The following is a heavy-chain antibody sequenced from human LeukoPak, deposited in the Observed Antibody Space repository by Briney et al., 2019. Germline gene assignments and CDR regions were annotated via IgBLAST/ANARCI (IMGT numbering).Heavy chain of an antibody. J-gene: IGHJ5*02. V-gene: IGHV1-46*03. CDR2: INPSGGST. CDR3: AIVPAAEYWFDP. D-gene: IGHD2-2*01. CDR1: GYTFTSYY. Sequence: ASVKVSCKASGYTFTSYYMHWVRQAPGQGLELMGIINPSGGSTSYAQKFQGRVTMTRDTSMSTVYMELSSLRSEDTAVYYCAIVPAAEYWFDPWGQGTLVTVSS.